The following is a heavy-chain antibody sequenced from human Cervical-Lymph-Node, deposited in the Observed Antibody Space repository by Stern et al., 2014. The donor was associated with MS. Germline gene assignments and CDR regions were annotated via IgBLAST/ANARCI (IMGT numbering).Heavy chain of an antibody. CDR1: GYTFTDYW. J-gene: IGHJ4*02. CDR2: IFPGASDT. CDR3: ARPHSPGWSYYFDF. D-gene: IGHD6-19*01. Sequence: EVHLVESGAEVRKPGQSLTISCNISGYTFTDYWIAWVRQMPGKGLEWMGAIFPGASDTRYSPSFQGHVTISVDTSINTAYLQWSDLRASDTAMYYCARPHSPGWSYYFDFWGQGTLVAVSS. V-gene: IGHV5-51*01.